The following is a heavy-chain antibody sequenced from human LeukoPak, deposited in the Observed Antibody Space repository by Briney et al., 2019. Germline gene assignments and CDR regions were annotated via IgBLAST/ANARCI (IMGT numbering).Heavy chain of an antibody. CDR2: IYYSGST. Sequence: KPSETLSLTCTVSGGSISSGGYYWSWIRQHPGKGLEWIGYIYYSGSTYYNPSLKSRVTISVDTSKKQFSLKLSSVTAADTAVYYCARHTLNYDFLTGSQYYFDYWGQGTLVTVSS. V-gene: IGHV4-31*03. CDR1: GGSISSGGYY. J-gene: IGHJ4*02. D-gene: IGHD3-9*01. CDR3: ARHTLNYDFLTGSQYYFDY.